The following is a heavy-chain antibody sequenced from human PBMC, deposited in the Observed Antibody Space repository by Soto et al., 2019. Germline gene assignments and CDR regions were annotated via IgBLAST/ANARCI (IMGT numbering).Heavy chain of an antibody. CDR1: GYTFTSYY. CDR3: ARGNPFMVRGVIPPVDY. V-gene: IGHV1-46*01. J-gene: IGHJ4*02. CDR2: INPSGGST. D-gene: IGHD3-10*01. Sequence: QVQLVQSGAEVKKPGASVKVSCKASGYTFTSYYMHWVRQAPGQGLEWMGRINPSGGSTSYAQKFQGRVTMTRDTSTSTVYMELSSLRSEDTAVYYCARGNPFMVRGVIPPVDYWGQGTLVTVSS.